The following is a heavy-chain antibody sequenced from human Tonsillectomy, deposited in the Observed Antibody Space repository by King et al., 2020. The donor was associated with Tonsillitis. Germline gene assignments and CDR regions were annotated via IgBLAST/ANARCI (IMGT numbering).Heavy chain of an antibody. CDR3: ARDGGLRSGAFDI. CDR2: ISYDGSNK. CDR1: GFTCSTDA. J-gene: IGHJ3*02. Sequence: VQLVESGGGVVQPGRSLRLSCAASGFTCSTDAMHWVRQAPGKGLGWVVVISYDGSNKYYAYSVKGRFTISRDNSNNTLYLQMNSLRAEDTAVYYCARDGGLRSGAFDIWGQGTMVTVSS. D-gene: IGHD3-16*01. V-gene: IGHV3-30-3*01.